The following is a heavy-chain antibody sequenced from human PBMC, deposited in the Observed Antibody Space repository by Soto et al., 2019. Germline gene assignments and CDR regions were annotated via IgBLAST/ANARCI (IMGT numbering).Heavy chain of an antibody. Sequence: EVQLVESGGGLVQPGESLRLSCAASGFNFRTYNMNWVRQAPGKGLEWVSHISSGSGSRYYADSVKGRFTISRDNVKDSLYLQMNSLTDEDTAMYYCVRGVLMATTAGDSWGQGTLVIVSS. CDR2: ISSGSGSR. CDR3: VRGVLMATTAGDS. D-gene: IGHD3-3*01. V-gene: IGHV3-48*02. J-gene: IGHJ4*02. CDR1: GFNFRTYN.